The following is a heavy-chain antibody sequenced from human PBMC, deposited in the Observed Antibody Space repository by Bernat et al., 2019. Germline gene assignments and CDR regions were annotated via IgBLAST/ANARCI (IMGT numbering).Heavy chain of an antibody. CDR3: LADIPRPLSQIDY. Sequence: EVQVVESGGGLVKPGESLRLSCAGSGFSFIDAWMTWVRQAPGKGPEWVGRIKSKRAGGRVDYAAPVKGRLNISKDDSKHTLYLQMNSLKTEDKAVYYCLADIPRPLSQIDYWGQGTLVTVSS. V-gene: IGHV3-15*01. D-gene: IGHD3-16*02. CDR2: IKSKRAGGRV. CDR1: GFSFIDAW. J-gene: IGHJ4*02.